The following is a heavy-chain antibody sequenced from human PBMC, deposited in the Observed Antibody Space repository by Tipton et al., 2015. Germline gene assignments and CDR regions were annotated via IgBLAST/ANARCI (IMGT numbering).Heavy chain of an antibody. V-gene: IGHV4-34*01. CDR2: IYHDGGT. CDR3: ARDDSALDS. Sequence: LSLTCAVSWGPLRGYYWSWIRQPPGKGLEWIGEIYHDGGTDYNPSLKSRVTMSINTSKNQFSLKLNSVTAADTAMYYCARDDSALDSWGQGTLVTVSS. J-gene: IGHJ4*02. CDR1: WGPLRGYY. D-gene: IGHD5-18*01.